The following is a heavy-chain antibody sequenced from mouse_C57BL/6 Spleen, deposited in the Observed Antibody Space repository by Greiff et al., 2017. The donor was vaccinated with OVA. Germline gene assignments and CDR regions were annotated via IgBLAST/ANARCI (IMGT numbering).Heavy chain of an antibody. D-gene: IGHD4-1*02. CDR3: ARPNWDVAAMDY. Sequence: EVMLVESGGGLVKPGGSLKLSCAASGFTFSDYGMHWVRQAPEKGLEWVAYISSGSSTIYYADTVKGRFTISRDNAKNTLFLQMTSLRSEDTAMYYCARPNWDVAAMDYWGQGTSVTVSS. V-gene: IGHV5-17*01. CDR1: GFTFSDYG. CDR2: ISSGSSTI. J-gene: IGHJ4*01.